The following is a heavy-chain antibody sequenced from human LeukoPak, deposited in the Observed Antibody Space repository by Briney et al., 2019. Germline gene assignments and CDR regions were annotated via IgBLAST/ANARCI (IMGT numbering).Heavy chain of an antibody. CDR1: GYTFTSYG. J-gene: IGHJ3*02. V-gene: IGHV1-18*01. Sequence: ASVKVSCKASGYTFTSYGISWVRQAPGQGLEWMGWISAYNGNTNYAQKLQGRVTMTTDTSTSTAYMELRSLRSDDTAVYYCARDSPKDGYNSFFAFDIWGQGTMVTVSS. CDR3: ARDSPKDGYNSFFAFDI. CDR2: ISAYNGNT. D-gene: IGHD5-24*01.